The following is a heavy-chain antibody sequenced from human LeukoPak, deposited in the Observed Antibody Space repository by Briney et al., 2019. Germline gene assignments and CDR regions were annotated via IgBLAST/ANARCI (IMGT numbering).Heavy chain of an antibody. V-gene: IGHV1-69*06. CDR1: GGTFSSYA. D-gene: IGHD5-18*01. CDR3: ARGDTAMIYYYYYMDV. J-gene: IGHJ6*03. CDR2: IIPIFGTA. Sequence: SVKVSCKASGGTFSSYAISWVRQAPGQGLEWMGGIIPIFGTANYAQKFQGRVTITADKSTSTAYMELSSLRSEDTAVYYCARGDTAMIYYYYYMDVWGKGTTVTVSS.